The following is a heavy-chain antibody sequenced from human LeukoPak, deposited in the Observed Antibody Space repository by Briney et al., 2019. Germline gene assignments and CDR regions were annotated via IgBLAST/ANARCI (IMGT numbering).Heavy chain of an antibody. J-gene: IGHJ4*02. Sequence: ASVKVSCKASGYTFTGYYMHWVRQAPGPGLEWMGWINPYSGGTNYAQKFQGRVTMTRDTSISTAYMELSRLRSDDTAVYYCATDPRGYGYSNGREVDYWGQGTLVTVSS. CDR3: ATDPRGYGYSNGREVDY. CDR1: GYTFTGYY. D-gene: IGHD5-18*01. V-gene: IGHV1-2*02. CDR2: INPYSGGT.